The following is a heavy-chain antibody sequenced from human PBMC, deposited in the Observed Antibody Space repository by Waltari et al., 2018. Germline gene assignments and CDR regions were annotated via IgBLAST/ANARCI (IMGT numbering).Heavy chain of an antibody. CDR1: GYSISSGYY. CDR2: IYHSGGT. Sequence: QVQLQESGPGLVKPSETLSLTCAVSGYSISSGYYWGWIRQPPGKGLEWIGSIYHSGGTFYNPSLKRRSTLSVGPSQNQVFLKLSLVAGAETAVYYWAGLGWGGLVPVFDYWGQGTLVTVSS. V-gene: IGHV4-38-2*01. CDR3: AGLGWGGLVPVFDY. J-gene: IGHJ4*02. D-gene: IGHD3-3*01.